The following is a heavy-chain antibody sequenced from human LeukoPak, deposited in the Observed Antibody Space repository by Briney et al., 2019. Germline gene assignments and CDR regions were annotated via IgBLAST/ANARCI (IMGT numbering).Heavy chain of an antibody. Sequence: GGSLRLSCAASGFTFSSYGMHWVRQAPGKGLEWVAVISYAGSNKYYADSVKGRFTISRDNSKNTLYLQMNSLRAEDTAVYYCAQCSVWWLLGLDYWGQGTLVTVSS. CDR2: ISYAGSNK. J-gene: IGHJ4*02. CDR3: AQCSVWWLLGLDY. V-gene: IGHV3-30*03. D-gene: IGHD5-12*01. CDR1: GFTFSSYG.